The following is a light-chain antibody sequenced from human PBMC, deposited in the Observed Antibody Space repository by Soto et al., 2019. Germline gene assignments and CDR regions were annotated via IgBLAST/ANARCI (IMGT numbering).Light chain of an antibody. CDR2: GAS. Sequence: EIVMTQSPATLSVSPGERATLSCRASQSVSSNLAWYQQKPGQAPRLLIYGASTRATGIPARFSGSGSGTEFTLSISSLQSEDFAVYYCQQYNNRPLHFGGGTKVEIK. J-gene: IGKJ4*01. CDR3: QQYNNRPLH. CDR1: QSVSSN. V-gene: IGKV3-15*01.